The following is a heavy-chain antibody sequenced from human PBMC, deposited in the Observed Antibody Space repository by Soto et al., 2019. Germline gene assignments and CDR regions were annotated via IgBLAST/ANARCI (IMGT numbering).Heavy chain of an antibody. Sequence: ASVKVSCKASGYTFTSYGINWVRQAPGQGLEWMGWISGYDGSTSYAHKYQGRVTMTTDTSTSTVYMELRSLKSDDTAVYHCARRTVWGSHSPFDYWGQGTLVTVSS. CDR3: ARRTVWGSHSPFDY. CDR1: GYTFTSYG. V-gene: IGHV1-18*04. CDR2: ISGYDGST. J-gene: IGHJ4*02. D-gene: IGHD3-16*01.